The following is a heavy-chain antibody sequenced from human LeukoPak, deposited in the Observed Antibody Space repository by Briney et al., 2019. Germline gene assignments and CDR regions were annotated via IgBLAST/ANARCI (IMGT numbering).Heavy chain of an antibody. V-gene: IGHV3-30*18. D-gene: IGHD3-10*01. CDR2: ISYEGGTQ. CDR3: AKEGTPQVSTWYDL. J-gene: IGHJ5*02. CDR1: GVTLSPYG. Sequence: PGGSLRLSCAASGVTLSPYGMHWVRQAPGKGLEWVAVISYEGGTQHHADSVKGRFIISRDNPRNTLYLQMNILRTEDTAVYYCAKEGTPQVSTWYDLWGQGTQVIVSS.